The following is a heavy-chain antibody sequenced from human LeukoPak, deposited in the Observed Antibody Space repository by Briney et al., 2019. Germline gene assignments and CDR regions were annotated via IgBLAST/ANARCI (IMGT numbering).Heavy chain of an antibody. D-gene: IGHD5-12*01. Sequence: GGSLRLSCAASGFTFSYFEMNWVRQAPGKGLELVSYISSSGSPKYYADSVKGRFTISRDNAKNSLYLQMNSLRAEDTAVYYCAKDTTWMAFDIWGQGTMVTVSS. CDR3: AKDTTWMAFDI. J-gene: IGHJ3*02. V-gene: IGHV3-48*03. CDR1: GFTFSYFE. CDR2: ISSSGSPK.